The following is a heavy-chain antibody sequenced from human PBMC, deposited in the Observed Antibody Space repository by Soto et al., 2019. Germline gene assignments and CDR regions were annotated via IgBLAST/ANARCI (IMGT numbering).Heavy chain of an antibody. Sequence: SVKVSCKASGGTFSSYAISWVRQAPGQGLEWMGGIIPIFGTANYAQKFQGRVTITADESTSTAYMELSSLRSEDTAVYYCARDLTQKHYDILTGPDDGMDVWGQGTTVTVS. CDR3: ARDLTQKHYDILTGPDDGMDV. D-gene: IGHD3-9*01. V-gene: IGHV1-69*13. CDR2: IIPIFGTA. J-gene: IGHJ6*02. CDR1: GGTFSSYA.